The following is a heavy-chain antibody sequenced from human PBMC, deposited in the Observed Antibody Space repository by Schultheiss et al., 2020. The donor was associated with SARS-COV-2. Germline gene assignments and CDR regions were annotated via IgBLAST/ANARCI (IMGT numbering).Heavy chain of an antibody. V-gene: IGHV1-2*02. Sequence: ASVKVSCKASGYTFTGYYMHWVRQAPGQGLEWMGWINPNRGGTNEAQKFQGRVTRTRDTSISTAYMELSRLRSDDTAVYYCARDNIVVVPAAGMDVWGQGTTVTVSS. CDR1: GYTFTGYY. CDR3: ARDNIVVVPAAGMDV. D-gene: IGHD2-2*01. CDR2: INPNRGGT. J-gene: IGHJ6*02.